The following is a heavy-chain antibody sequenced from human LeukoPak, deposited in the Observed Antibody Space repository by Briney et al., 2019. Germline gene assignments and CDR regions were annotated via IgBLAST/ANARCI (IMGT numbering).Heavy chain of an antibody. CDR1: GFTFSSYS. J-gene: IGHJ4*02. V-gene: IGHV3-21*01. D-gene: IGHD6-19*01. CDR3: ARDLEYSSGWYGGDIDY. CDR2: ISSSSSYI. Sequence: PGRSLRLSCAASGFTFSSYSMNWVRQAPGKGLEWVSSISSSSSYIYYADSVKGRFTISRDNAKNSLYLQMNSLRAEDTAVYYCARDLEYSSGWYGGDIDYWGQGTLVTVSS.